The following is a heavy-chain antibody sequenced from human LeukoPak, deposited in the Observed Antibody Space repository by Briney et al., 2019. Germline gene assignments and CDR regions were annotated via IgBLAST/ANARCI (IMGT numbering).Heavy chain of an antibody. CDR1: GGSVSSGSYY. CDR3: ARVSGYHWESFYDY. V-gene: IGHV4-39*07. D-gene: IGHD5-12*01. J-gene: IGHJ4*02. CDR2: IFYSGST. Sequence: SETLSLTCTVSGGSVSSGSYYWGWIRQPPGRGLEWIGMIFYSGSTYYNPSLKSRVTISVDTSKNQFSLKLRSVTAADTAVYYCARVSGYHWESFYDYWGQGTLVTVSS.